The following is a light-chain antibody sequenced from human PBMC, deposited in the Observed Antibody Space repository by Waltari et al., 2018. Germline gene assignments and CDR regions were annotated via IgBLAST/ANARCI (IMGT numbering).Light chain of an antibody. CDR1: ALAQQY. CDR3: QSEVNSRTYAIL. CDR2: KDN. J-gene: IGLJ2*01. V-gene: IGLV3-25*03. Sequence: SYELTQPPSVSVSPGQTARITCSGDALAQQYAYWYQQKPGQAPMLLIYKDNERPSGIPERFSGSSPGTTFTLTISGVQAEDEADYYCQSEVNSRTYAILFGGGTKVTVL.